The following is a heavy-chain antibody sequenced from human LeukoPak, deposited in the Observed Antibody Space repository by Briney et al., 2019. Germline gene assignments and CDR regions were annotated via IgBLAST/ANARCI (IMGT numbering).Heavy chain of an antibody. V-gene: IGHV6-1*01. D-gene: IGHD3-16*01. J-gene: IGHJ5*02. CDR2: TYYRSKWYT. CDR1: GDSVSSNSAA. Sequence: QTLSLTFAISGDSVSSNSAAWNWIRQSPSRGLEWLGRTYYRSKWYTYYAVSVKGRITINSDTSKNQFSLQLNSVTPEDTAVYYCARGWGGNIDQWGQGTLVTVSS. CDR3: ARGWGGNIDQ.